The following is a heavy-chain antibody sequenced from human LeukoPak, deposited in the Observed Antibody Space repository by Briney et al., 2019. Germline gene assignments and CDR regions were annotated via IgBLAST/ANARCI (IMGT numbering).Heavy chain of an antibody. Sequence: SETLSLTCTVSGGSINSYYWSWIRQPPGKGLEWIGYIYYSGNTNYNPSLTSRVSISIDTSKNQLSLQLRSVTAADTAVYYCARDRDSSGLRDFDLWGRGTLVTVSA. J-gene: IGHJ2*01. CDR2: IYYSGNT. V-gene: IGHV4-59*01. CDR3: ARDRDSSGLRDFDL. D-gene: IGHD3-22*01. CDR1: GGSINSYY.